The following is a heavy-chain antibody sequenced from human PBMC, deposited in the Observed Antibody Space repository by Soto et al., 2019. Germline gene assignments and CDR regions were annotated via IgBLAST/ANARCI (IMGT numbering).Heavy chain of an antibody. V-gene: IGHV3-74*01. CDR1: GFTFSSYW. CDR2: INSDGSST. D-gene: IGHD3-10*01. Sequence: EVQLVESGGGLVQPGGSLRLSCAASGFTFSSYWMHWVRQAPGKGLVWVSRINSDGSSTSYADSVKGRFTISRDNXKNTLYLQMNSLRAEDTAVYYCAGSGSYRYYGMDVWGQGTTVTVSS. J-gene: IGHJ6*02. CDR3: AGSGSYRYYGMDV.